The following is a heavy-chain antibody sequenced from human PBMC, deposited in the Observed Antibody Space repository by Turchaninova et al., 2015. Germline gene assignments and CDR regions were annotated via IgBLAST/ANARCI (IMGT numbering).Heavy chain of an antibody. Sequence: EVQLVESGGGLVQPRGAVGHLGVGSGFTLTSEAMNWVRQAPGKGLELLSYISNSGTTIYYADSVKGRFTISRDNAKNSLYLQMNSLRAEDTAVYYCARGEDSAYADYWGQGTLVTVSS. V-gene: IGHV3-48*03. J-gene: IGHJ4*02. D-gene: IGHD5-12*01. CDR1: GFTLTSEA. CDR2: ISNSGTTI. CDR3: ARGEDSAYADY.